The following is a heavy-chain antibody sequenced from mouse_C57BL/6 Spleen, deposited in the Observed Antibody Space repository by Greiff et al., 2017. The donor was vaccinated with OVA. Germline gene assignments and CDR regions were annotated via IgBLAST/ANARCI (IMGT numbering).Heavy chain of an antibody. CDR1: GYSFTGYY. J-gene: IGHJ1*03. V-gene: IGHV1-42*01. Sequence: VQLQQSGPELVKPGASVKISCKASGYSFTGYYMNWVKQSPEKSLEWIGEINPSTGGTTSNQKFKAKATLTVDKSSSTAYMQLKSLTSEDSAVYYCARSYYPVRYFDVWGTGTTVTVSS. CDR3: ARSYYPVRYFDV. D-gene: IGHD2-10*01. CDR2: INPSTGGT.